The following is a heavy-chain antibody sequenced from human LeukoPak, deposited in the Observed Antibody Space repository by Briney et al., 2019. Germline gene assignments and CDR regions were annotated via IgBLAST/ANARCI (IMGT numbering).Heavy chain of an antibody. D-gene: IGHD6-19*01. Sequence: GGSLRLSCAASGFTFSSYAMSWVRQAPGKGLEWVSAISGSGGSTYYADSVKGRFTISRDNSKNTLYLQINSLRAEDTAVYYCAKDPGIAVTGTHWGQGTLVTVSS. CDR3: AKDPGIAVTGTH. J-gene: IGHJ4*02. CDR1: GFTFSSYA. CDR2: ISGSGGST. V-gene: IGHV3-23*01.